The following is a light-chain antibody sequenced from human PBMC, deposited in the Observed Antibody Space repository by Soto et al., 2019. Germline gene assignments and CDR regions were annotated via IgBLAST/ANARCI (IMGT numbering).Light chain of an antibody. CDR1: SSDVGGYNY. V-gene: IGLV2-8*01. J-gene: IGLJ2*01. CDR2: EVS. CDR3: SSYAGRNTLV. Sequence: QSALTQPPSASGSPGQSVTISCTGTSSDVGGYNYDSWYQQHPGKVPKLMIYEVSKRPSGVPDRFSGSKSGNTASLTVSGLQAEDEADYYCSSYAGRNTLVFGGGTQLTVL.